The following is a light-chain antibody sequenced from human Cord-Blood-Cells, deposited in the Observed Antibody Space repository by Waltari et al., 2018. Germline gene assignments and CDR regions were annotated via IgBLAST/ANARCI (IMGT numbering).Light chain of an antibody. CDR3: CAYAGSYTWV. J-gene: IGLJ3*02. CDR2: DVS. CDR1: SSDVGGYNY. V-gene: IGLV2-11*01. Sequence: QPALTQPRSVSGSPGQPVTIPCPGTSSDVGGYNYVSWYQQHPGKAPKLMIYDVSKRPAGVPDRFSGSNSGNTASLTISGLQAEDEADYYCCAYAGSYTWVFGGGTKLTVL.